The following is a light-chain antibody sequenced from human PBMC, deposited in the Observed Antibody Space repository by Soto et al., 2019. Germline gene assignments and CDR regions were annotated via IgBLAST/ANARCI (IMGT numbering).Light chain of an antibody. Sequence: EIVLTQSPGTLFLSPGERATLSCRASQSVKNNYLAWYQQKLGQAPRLLIFDASSRPGGIPDRFIGSGSATDFTLNISRLEPEDFAVYYCQQYGGSPYTFGQGTKLQIK. V-gene: IGKV3-20*01. J-gene: IGKJ2*01. CDR2: DAS. CDR1: QSVKNNY. CDR3: QQYGGSPYT.